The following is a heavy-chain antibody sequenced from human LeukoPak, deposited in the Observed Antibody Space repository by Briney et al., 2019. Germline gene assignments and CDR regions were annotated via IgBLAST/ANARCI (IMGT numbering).Heavy chain of an antibody. J-gene: IGHJ6*02. CDR3: ARDPQRSYYYYGMDV. V-gene: IGHV1-2*06. Sequence: GASVKVSCKASGYTFTCYYMHWVRQAPGQGLEWMGRINPNSGGTNYAQKFQGRVTMTRDSSIGTAYMELSRLRSDDTAVSYCARDPQRSYYYYGMDVWGQGTTVTVSS. CDR2: INPNSGGT. D-gene: IGHD1-1*01. CDR1: GYTFTCYY.